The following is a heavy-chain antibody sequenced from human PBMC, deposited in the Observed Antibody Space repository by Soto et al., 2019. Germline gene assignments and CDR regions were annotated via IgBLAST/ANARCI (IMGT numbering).Heavy chain of an antibody. CDR1: GFTFSSYA. D-gene: IGHD2-2*01. CDR3: AKSRGDSYYYYGMDV. CDR2: ISGSGGST. Sequence: PGGSLRLSCAASGFTFSSYAMSWVRQAPGKGLEWVSAISGSGGSTYYADSVKGRFTISRDNSKNTLYLQMNSLRAEDTAVHYCAKSRGDSYYYYGMDVWGQGTTVTVSS. V-gene: IGHV3-23*01. J-gene: IGHJ6*02.